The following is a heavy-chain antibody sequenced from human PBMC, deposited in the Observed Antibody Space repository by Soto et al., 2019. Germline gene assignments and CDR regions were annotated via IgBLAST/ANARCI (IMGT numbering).Heavy chain of an antibody. J-gene: IGHJ4*02. Sequence: GGSLRLSCAASGFTFSSYGMHWVRQAPGKGLEWVAVISYDGSNKYYADSVKGRFTISRDNSKNTLYLQMNSLRAEDTAVYYYAKGYSYGFPYWGQGTLVTASS. D-gene: IGHD5-18*01. CDR2: ISYDGSNK. V-gene: IGHV3-30*18. CDR1: GFTFSSYG. CDR3: AKGYSYGFPY.